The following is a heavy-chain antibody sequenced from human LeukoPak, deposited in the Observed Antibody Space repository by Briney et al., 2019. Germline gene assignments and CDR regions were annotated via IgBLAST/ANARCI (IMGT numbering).Heavy chain of an antibody. J-gene: IGHJ4*02. CDR2: KHPNSGNT. Sequence: ASVKVSCKASGYTFTCYDMNWVRQATGQGLEWMGWKHPNSGNTGYAQKLQGGVTMPTDRYRSTAYMEVRSLRSDGTAGYFFVRDLDSVPLIIFFDYWGQGKLVTVSS. V-gene: IGHV1-8*01. CDR1: GYTFTCYD. CDR3: VRDLDSVPLIIFFDY. D-gene: IGHD1-1*01.